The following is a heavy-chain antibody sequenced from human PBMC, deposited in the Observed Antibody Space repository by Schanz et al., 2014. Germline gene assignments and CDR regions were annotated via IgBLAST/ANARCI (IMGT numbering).Heavy chain of an antibody. CDR3: AKVYETNGDNRDY. D-gene: IGHD2-8*01. CDR2: IYYSGST. Sequence: QLQLQESGAGLVKPSETLSLMCTVSGGSISRSISYWGWIRQPPGKGLEWIGTIYYSGSTYYNPALKSRVTIPEAPSKKQCSLKLTSVSAADTAVYYCAKVYETNGDNRDYWGQGTLVTVSS. CDR1: GGSISRSISY. J-gene: IGHJ4*02. V-gene: IGHV4-39*01.